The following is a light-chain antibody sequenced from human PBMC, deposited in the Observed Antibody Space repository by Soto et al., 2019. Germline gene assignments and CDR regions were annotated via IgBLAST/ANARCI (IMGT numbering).Light chain of an antibody. Sequence: EIVLTQSPGTLSLSPGERDTLSCRASQSVSSSYLAWYQQKPGQAPRLLIYGASSRATGIPDRFSGSGSGRDFTLTIIRLGPEDLAVYYWQRYGSSPITFGQGTRLEIK. CDR3: QRYGSSPIT. CDR2: GAS. J-gene: IGKJ5*01. CDR1: QSVSSSY. V-gene: IGKV3-20*01.